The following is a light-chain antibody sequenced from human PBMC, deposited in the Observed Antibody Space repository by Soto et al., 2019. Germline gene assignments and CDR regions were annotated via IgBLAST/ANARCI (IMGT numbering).Light chain of an antibody. CDR2: AAS. CDR3: QKYDSAPQT. Sequence: DIPMTQSPSSLSASVGDRVTITCRASQGISNYLAWYQQKPGKVPKLLIYAASTLQSGVPSRFSGSESGTDFTLSIGSLQPEDVATYYCQKYDSAPQTFGQGTTVEIK. V-gene: IGKV1-27*01. J-gene: IGKJ1*01. CDR1: QGISNY.